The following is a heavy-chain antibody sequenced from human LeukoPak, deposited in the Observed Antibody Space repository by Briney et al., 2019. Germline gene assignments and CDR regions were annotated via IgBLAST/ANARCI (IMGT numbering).Heavy chain of an antibody. CDR2: IKQEGSEK. CDR3: ARDRQIAY. CDR1: GFTFSNYW. V-gene: IGHV3-7*01. J-gene: IGHJ4*02. Sequence: GGSLRLSVAASGFTFSNYWLTWFRQAPGQGLEWVANIKQEGSEKHYVDSVKGRFTISRDNAKNSLYLQMNSLRAEDTAVYYCARDRQIAYWGQGTLVTVSS.